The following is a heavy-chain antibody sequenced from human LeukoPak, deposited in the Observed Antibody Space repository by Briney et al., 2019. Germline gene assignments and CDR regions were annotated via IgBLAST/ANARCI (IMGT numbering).Heavy chain of an antibody. CDR3: PLRYDILTGFDY. CDR2: ISSSSSYI. CDR1: GFTFSSYS. Sequence: PGGSLRLSCAASGFTFSSYSMNWVRQAPGKGLEWVSSISSSSSYIYYADSVKGRFTISRDNAKNSLYLQMNSLRAEDTAVYYCPLRYDILTGFDYWGQGTLVTVSS. D-gene: IGHD3-9*01. V-gene: IGHV3-21*01. J-gene: IGHJ4*02.